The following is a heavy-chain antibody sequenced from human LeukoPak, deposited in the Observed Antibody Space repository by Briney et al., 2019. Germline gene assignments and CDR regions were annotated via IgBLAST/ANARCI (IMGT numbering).Heavy chain of an antibody. J-gene: IGHJ6*02. CDR2: IYYSGST. CDR1: GGSISSGGYY. V-gene: IGHV4-31*11. Sequence: PSETLSLTCAVSGGSISSGGYYWSWIRQHPGKGLEWIGYIYYSGSTYYNPSLKSRVTISVDTSKNQFSLKLSSVTAADTAVYYCARDSRTPVTFVSYGMDVWGQGTTVTVSS. CDR3: ARDSRTPVTFVSYGMDV. D-gene: IGHD4-11*01.